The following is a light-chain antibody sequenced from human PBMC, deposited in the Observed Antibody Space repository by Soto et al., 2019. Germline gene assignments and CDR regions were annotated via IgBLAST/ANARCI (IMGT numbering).Light chain of an antibody. V-gene: IGLV2-23*01. Sequence: SVLTQPASVSGSPGQSITISCTGTRRDVGSYNLVSWYQQHPGKAPKLTIYEGSKRPSWVSNRFSGSKSGNTASLTISGLQAEDEADYYCCSYAGSSTYVFGTGTKLTVL. CDR1: RRDVGSYNL. J-gene: IGLJ1*01. CDR3: CSYAGSSTYV. CDR2: EGS.